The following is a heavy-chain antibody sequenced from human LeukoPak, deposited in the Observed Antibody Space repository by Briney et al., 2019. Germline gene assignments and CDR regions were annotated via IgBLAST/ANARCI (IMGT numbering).Heavy chain of an antibody. D-gene: IGHD1-14*01. J-gene: IGHJ4*02. CDR3: ARRNLFDY. Sequence: GGSLRLSCVASGFTFRDYWMTWVRQAPGKGLECVANIKYDGSDKYYVDSVKGRFTISRDNAKNSVYLQMNSLRVEDMAVYYCARRNLFDYWGQGTVVTVSS. CDR1: GFTFRDYW. CDR2: IKYDGSDK. V-gene: IGHV3-7*01.